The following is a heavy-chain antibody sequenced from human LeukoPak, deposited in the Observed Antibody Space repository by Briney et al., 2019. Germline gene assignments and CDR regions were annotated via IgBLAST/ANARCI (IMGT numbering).Heavy chain of an antibody. V-gene: IGHV3-49*04. CDR3: VRNSGTYRGYGLDV. CDR2: IRTNTNAATV. Sequence: PGGSLRLSCTASGFPFRDHAMSWVREAQGKGQEWVGVIRTNTNAATVEYAASVKARFTISRDDTKNIAYLEMNSLKTEDTAVYYCVRNSGTYRGYGLDVWGQGTLVTVSS. J-gene: IGHJ4*02. CDR1: GFPFRDHA. D-gene: IGHD1-26*01.